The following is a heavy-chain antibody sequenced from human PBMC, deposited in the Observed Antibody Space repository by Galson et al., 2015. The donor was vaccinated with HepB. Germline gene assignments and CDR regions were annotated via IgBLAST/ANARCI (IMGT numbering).Heavy chain of an antibody. D-gene: IGHD6-6*01. J-gene: IGHJ6*02. CDR2: IYSGGST. Sequence: SLRLSCAASGFTVSSNYMSWVRQAPGKGLEWVSVIYSGGSTYYADSVKGRFTISRDNSKNTLYLQMNSLRAEDTAVYYCARGGMEQLVYYYYGMDVWGQGTTVTVSS. CDR1: GFTVSSNY. CDR3: ARGGMEQLVYYYYGMDV. V-gene: IGHV3-66*01.